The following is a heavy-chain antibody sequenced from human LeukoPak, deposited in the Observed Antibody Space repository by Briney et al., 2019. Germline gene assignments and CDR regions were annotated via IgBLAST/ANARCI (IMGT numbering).Heavy chain of an antibody. CDR3: ARGEALRKNYGMAV. V-gene: IGHV4-59*01. CDR2: ICFSGST. CDR1: RGSTYGYY. J-gene: IGHJ6*02. D-gene: IGHD2/OR15-2a*01. Sequence: PSETLSPTRTVSRGSTYGYYWSWIRQPPGKGLEGIGGICFSGSTSYHPSLNRRVTISVATSKTQFSLQLSSVTAAATAVYYCARGEALRKNYGMAVWGQGTTVTASS.